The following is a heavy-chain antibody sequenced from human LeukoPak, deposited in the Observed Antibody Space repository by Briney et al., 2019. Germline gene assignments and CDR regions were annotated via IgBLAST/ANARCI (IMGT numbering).Heavy chain of an antibody. CDR2: IIPILGIA. CDR1: GGTFSSYA. J-gene: IGHJ4*02. CDR3: ARLYSSGWPIDY. D-gene: IGHD6-19*01. V-gene: IGHV1-69*04. Sequence: ASVKASCKASGGTFSSYAISWVRQAPGQGLEWMGRIIPILGIANYAQKFQGRVTITADKSTSTAYMELSSLRSEDTAVYYCARLYSSGWPIDYWGQGTLVTVSS.